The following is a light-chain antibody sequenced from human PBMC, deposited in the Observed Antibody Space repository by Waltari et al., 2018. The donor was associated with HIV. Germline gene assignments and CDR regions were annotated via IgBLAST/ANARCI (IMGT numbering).Light chain of an antibody. Sequence: EIVLTQSPATLSVSPGERVTLSCRASQSINSKLAWYQQKPGQTPRLLIFGASTRATGIPARFSGSGSGTDFTLTINSLQSEDFAIYYCQQYANWPPITFGQGTRLEIK. CDR1: QSINSK. CDR2: GAS. V-gene: IGKV3-15*01. CDR3: QQYANWPPIT. J-gene: IGKJ5*01.